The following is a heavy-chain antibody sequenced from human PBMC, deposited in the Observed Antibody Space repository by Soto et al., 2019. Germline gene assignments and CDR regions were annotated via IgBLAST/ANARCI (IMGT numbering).Heavy chain of an antibody. CDR1: GFTFSSYW. D-gene: IGHD3-16*01. J-gene: IGHJ6*02. CDR2: INSDGSST. CDR3: ARDLLLGGIRLDYYYYGMDV. V-gene: IGHV3-74*01. Sequence: WGSLRLSCAASGFTFSSYWMHWVRQAPGKGLVWVSRINSDGSSTSYADSVKGRFTISRDNAKNTLYLQMNSLRAEDTAVYYCARDLLLGGIRLDYYYYGMDVWGQGTTVTVSS.